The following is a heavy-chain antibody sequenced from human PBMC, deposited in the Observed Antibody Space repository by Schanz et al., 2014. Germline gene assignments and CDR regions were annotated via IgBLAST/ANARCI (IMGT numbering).Heavy chain of an antibody. V-gene: IGHV3-30*03. CDR2: ISYDGNEK. J-gene: IGHJ4*02. Sequence: QVQLVESGGGVVQPGKSLRLSCAASGFAFSDYGMHWVRQAPGKGLEWVAFISYDGNEKHYPDSVKGRFTISRDNSRNTLFLQMSSLRAEDTAVYYCARDGDFDYWGQGTLVTVSS. CDR3: ARDGDFDY. CDR1: GFAFSDYG.